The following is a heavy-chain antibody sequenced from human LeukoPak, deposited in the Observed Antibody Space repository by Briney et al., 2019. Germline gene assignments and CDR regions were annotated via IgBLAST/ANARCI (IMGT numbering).Heavy chain of an antibody. CDR1: GFTVSSNY. V-gene: IGHV3-53*01. D-gene: IGHD4-17*01. CDR3: ARVEDGDYFDY. Sequence: GGSLRLSCAAPGFTVSSNYMSWVRQAPGKGLEWVSVIYSGGSTYYADSVKGRFTISRDNSKNTLYLQMNSLRAEDTAVYYCARVEDGDYFDYWGQGTLVTVSS. J-gene: IGHJ4*02. CDR2: IYSGGST.